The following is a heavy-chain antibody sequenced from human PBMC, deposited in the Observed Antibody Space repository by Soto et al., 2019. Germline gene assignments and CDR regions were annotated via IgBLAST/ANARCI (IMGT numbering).Heavy chain of an antibody. J-gene: IGHJ4*02. CDR1: GFVFSDYV. V-gene: IGHV3-33*01. Sequence: QPGGSLRLSCAASGFVFSDYVIHWVRQAPGRGLDWVAGIWYHGRDIFYTDSVKGRFTISRDNSKNMLYLQINSLRAEDTAVYYCARDQGGQSGNFIFDNWGQGTLVTVSS. CDR2: IWYHGRDI. D-gene: IGHD1-26*01. CDR3: ARDQGGQSGNFIFDN.